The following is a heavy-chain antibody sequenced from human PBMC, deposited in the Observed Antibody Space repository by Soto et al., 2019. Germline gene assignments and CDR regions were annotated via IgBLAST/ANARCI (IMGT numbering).Heavy chain of an antibody. CDR1: GYIFVNYG. CDR2: ISPYTGNT. J-gene: IGHJ6*02. V-gene: IGHV1-18*01. Sequence: QVQLVQSGDEVKKPGASVKVSCKASGYIFVNYGIAWVRQAPGQGIEWMGGISPYTGNTHSATKVQGRLTMTTDTSTSTAYMDLGSLTSDDTAVYYCVMVDNYVTPTPQDVWGQGTTVTVSS. CDR3: VMVDNYVTPTPQDV. D-gene: IGHD3-16*01.